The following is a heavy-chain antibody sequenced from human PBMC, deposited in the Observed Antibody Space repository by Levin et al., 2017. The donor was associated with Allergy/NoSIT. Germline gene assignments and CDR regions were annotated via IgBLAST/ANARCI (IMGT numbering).Heavy chain of an antibody. Sequence: GESLKISCAASGFVFDSYALSWVRQAPGKGLQWVSAVSGSGGRTYSADSLQGRFTISRDNSKNTLYLQMNSLRAEDTAVYYCAKAFRGSYEGVYYYYGMDVWGQGTTVTVSS. D-gene: IGHD3-10*01. CDR1: GFVFDSYA. CDR2: VSGSGGRT. J-gene: IGHJ6*02. CDR3: AKAFRGSYEGVYYYYGMDV. V-gene: IGHV3-23*01.